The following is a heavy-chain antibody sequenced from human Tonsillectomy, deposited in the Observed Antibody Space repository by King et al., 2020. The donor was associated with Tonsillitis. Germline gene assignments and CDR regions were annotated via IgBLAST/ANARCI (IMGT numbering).Heavy chain of an antibody. J-gene: IGHJ5*02. V-gene: IGHV3-49*04. Sequence: VQLVESGGGLVQPGRSLRLSCTASGFTFGDYAMSWVRQAPGKGLEWVGFIRSKTYGGTTEYAASVKGRFTISRDDSKSIAYLQMNSLKTEDTAVYYRTRDFGLLWFWELLYGTFDPWGQGTLVTVSS. CDR2: IRSKTYGGTT. CDR3: TRDFGLLWFWELLYGTFDP. D-gene: IGHD3-10*01. CDR1: GFTFGDYA.